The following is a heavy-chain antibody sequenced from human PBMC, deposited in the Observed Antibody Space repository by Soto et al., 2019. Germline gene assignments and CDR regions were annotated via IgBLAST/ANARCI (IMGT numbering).Heavy chain of an antibody. CDR1: GGSISSNSYY. Sequence: QLQLQESGPGLVKPSETLSLACTVSGGSISSNSYYWDWIRQPPGKGLEWIGSMYYSGATYHNPSLQSRVTTYVDTSKNQFSLHLSSVTAADTAVYYCARHAAYDTVWGKSDGSDYWGQGTLVTVSS. V-gene: IGHV4-39*01. CDR3: ARHAAYDTVWGKSDGSDY. CDR2: MYYSGAT. D-gene: IGHD3-16*01. J-gene: IGHJ4*02.